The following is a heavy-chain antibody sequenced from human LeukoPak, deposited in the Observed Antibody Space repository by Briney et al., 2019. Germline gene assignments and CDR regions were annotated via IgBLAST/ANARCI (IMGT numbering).Heavy chain of an antibody. Sequence: GGSLRLSCAASGFTFSSFSMNWVRQAPGEGLEWVSSISSSSSYIYYADSVKGRFTISRDNAKNSLYLQMNSLRAEDTAVYYCARLVPAAIIDYWGQGTLVTVSS. CDR1: GFTFSSFS. CDR2: ISSSSSYI. J-gene: IGHJ4*02. CDR3: ARLVPAAIIDY. V-gene: IGHV3-21*01. D-gene: IGHD2-2*01.